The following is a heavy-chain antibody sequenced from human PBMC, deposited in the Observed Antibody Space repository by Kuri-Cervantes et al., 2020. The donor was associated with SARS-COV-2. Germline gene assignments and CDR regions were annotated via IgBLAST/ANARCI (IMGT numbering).Heavy chain of an antibody. Sequence: LRLSFTVLGGSISSYYWSWIRQPPGKGLEWIGYFYYSGITNYNPALKSRVTIPVDTSKNQFSLELSSVTAADTVVYYCARVYYDSSGYYEVGYFDYWGQETLVTVSS. CDR1: GGSISSYY. V-gene: IGHV4-59*01. D-gene: IGHD3-22*01. CDR3: ARVYYDSSGYYEVGYFDY. CDR2: FYYSGIT. J-gene: IGHJ4*02.